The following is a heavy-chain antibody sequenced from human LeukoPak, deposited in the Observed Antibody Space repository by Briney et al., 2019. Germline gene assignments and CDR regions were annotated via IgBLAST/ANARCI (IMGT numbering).Heavy chain of an antibody. V-gene: IGHV3-73*01. CDR1: GFTFSASP. CDR2: ITGTHAT. CDR3: TRDLWGPFGYYYGSGSYY. Sequence: TGGSLKLSCTASGFTFSASPIHWVRQASGKGLEWVGRITGTHATAYAASVKGRFTISKDDSKSTTYLQMNSLKTEDTAVYYCTRDLWGPFGYYYGSGSYYWGQGTLVTVSS. D-gene: IGHD3-10*01. J-gene: IGHJ4*02.